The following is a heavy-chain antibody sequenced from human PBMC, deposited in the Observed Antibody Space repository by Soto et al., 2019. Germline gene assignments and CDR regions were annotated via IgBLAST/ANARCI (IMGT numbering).Heavy chain of an antibody. CDR2: IYYSGRT. CDR3: ARQRTTVVAQAYFDH. V-gene: IGHV4-39*01. Sequence: SETLSLTCIVSGESISSSSYYWGWIRQPPGKGLEWIGSIYYSGRTYYNPSFKSRVTISIDTSKNQFSLKLSSVTATDTAVYYCARQRTTVVAQAYFDHWGQGALVTGSS. J-gene: IGHJ4*02. D-gene: IGHD2-15*01. CDR1: GESISSSSYY.